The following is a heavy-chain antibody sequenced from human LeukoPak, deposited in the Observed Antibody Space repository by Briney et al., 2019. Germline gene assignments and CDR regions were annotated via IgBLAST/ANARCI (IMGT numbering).Heavy chain of an antibody. D-gene: IGHD5-18*01. J-gene: IGHJ6*03. V-gene: IGHV3-53*01. Sequence: PGGSLRLSRAASGFTVSSNYMSWVREAPGKGLEWVSVIFSGDSTYYADSVKGRFTISRDNSKNTLYLQMNSLRAEDTAVYYCASGYSYPYYYMDVWGKGTTVTVSS. CDR3: ASGYSYPYYYMDV. CDR2: IFSGDST. CDR1: GFTVSSNY.